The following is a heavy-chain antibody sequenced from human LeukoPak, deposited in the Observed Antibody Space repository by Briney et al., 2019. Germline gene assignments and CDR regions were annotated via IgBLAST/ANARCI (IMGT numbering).Heavy chain of an antibody. D-gene: IGHD3-16*01. CDR1: GFTFSSYA. Sequence: GGSLRLSCAASGFTFSSYAMSWVHQALGKGLEWVSAISGSGGSTYYADSVKGRFTISRDNSKNTLYLQMNSLKTEDTAVYYCTTDSVMITFGGVPGYWGQGTLVTVSS. V-gene: IGHV3-23*01. CDR3: TTDSVMITFGGVPGY. J-gene: IGHJ4*02. CDR2: ISGSGGST.